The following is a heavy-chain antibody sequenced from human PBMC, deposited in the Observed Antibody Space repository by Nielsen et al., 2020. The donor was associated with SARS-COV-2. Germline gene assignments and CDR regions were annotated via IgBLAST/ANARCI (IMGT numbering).Heavy chain of an antibody. CDR2: IDPSDSYT. Sequence: GESLKISCKGSGYSFTSYWISWVRQMPGKGLEWMGRIDPSDSYTNYSPSFQGHVTISADKSISTAYLQWGSLKASDTAMYYCARQGNGRDGYNEFLVWGQGTLVTVSS. CDR1: GYSFTSYW. CDR3: ARQGNGRDGYNEFLV. D-gene: IGHD5-24*01. J-gene: IGHJ4*02. V-gene: IGHV5-10-1*01.